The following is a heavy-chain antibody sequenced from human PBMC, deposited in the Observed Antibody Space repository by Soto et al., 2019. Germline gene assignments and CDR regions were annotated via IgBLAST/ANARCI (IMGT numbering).Heavy chain of an antibody. CDR2: ISHDGSKE. CDR1: GLIFSSYG. J-gene: IGHJ6*03. V-gene: IGHV3-30*18. CDR3: AKDGPVTTSSGLYYYYYMDV. D-gene: IGHD4-4*01. Sequence: GGSLRLSCAASGLIFSSYGFHWVRQPPGKGLEWLAVISHDGSKEYYVDSVKCRFTISRDNSRNTLYLQMNSLRTEDTAVYYCAKDGPVTTSSGLYYYYYMDVWGKGTTVTVSS.